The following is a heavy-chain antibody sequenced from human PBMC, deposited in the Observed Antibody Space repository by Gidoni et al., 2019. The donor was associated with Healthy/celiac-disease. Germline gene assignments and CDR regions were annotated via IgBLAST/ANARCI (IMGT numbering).Heavy chain of an antibody. V-gene: IGHV3-49*04. D-gene: IGHD6-19*01. CDR1: GFTFGDYA. Sequence: EVQLVESGGGLVQPGRSLRLSCTASGFTFGDYAMSLVRQAPGKGLEWVGFIRSKAYGGTTEYAASVKGRFTISRDDSKSIAYLQMNSLKTEDTAVYYCTRDFMSGWYAEYFQHWGQGTLVTVSS. J-gene: IGHJ1*01. CDR3: TRDFMSGWYAEYFQH. CDR2: IRSKAYGGTT.